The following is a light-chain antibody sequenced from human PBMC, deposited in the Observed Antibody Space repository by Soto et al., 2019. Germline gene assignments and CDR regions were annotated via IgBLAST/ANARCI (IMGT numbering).Light chain of an antibody. CDR3: QQYGNSPYT. CDR2: GAS. Sequence: ETVLTQSPGTLSLSPGERATLSCRASQSVSSNYLAWYQMKPGQAPRLLIYGASSRATGIPDRISGSGSGTDFTLTISRLEPEDFAVYYCQQYGNSPYTFGQGTKVEI. V-gene: IGKV3-20*01. CDR1: QSVSSNY. J-gene: IGKJ2*01.